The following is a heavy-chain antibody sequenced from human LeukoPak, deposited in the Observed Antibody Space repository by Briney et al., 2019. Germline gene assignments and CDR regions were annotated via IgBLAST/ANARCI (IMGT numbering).Heavy chain of an antibody. V-gene: IGHV4-4*07. CDR3: ARGVYSSSWSYYYYYMDV. Sequence: SETLSLTCTASGVSISSYYWSWIRQPAGKGLEWIGRIYTSGSTNYNPSLKSRVTMSVDTSKNQFSLKLSSVTAADTAVYYCARGVYSSSWSYYYYYMDVWGKGTTVTVSS. D-gene: IGHD6-13*01. CDR1: GVSISSYY. CDR2: IYTSGST. J-gene: IGHJ6*03.